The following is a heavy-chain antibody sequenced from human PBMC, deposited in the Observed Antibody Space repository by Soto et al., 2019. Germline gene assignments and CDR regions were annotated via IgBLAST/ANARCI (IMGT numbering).Heavy chain of an antibody. CDR1: GYTFTSYG. CDR3: ARVDRILYYYYYMDV. V-gene: IGHV1-18*01. J-gene: IGHJ6*03. CDR2: ISAYNGNT. Sequence: GASVKVSCKASGYTFTSYGISWVRQAPGQGLEWMGWISAYNGNTNYAQKLQGRVTMTTDTSTSTAYMELRSLRSDDTAVYYCARVDRILYYYYYMDVWGKGTTVTVSS. D-gene: IGHD2-15*01.